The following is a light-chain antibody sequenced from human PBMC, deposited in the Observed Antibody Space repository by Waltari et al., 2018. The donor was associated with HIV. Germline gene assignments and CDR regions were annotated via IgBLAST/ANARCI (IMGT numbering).Light chain of an antibody. J-gene: IGLJ2*01. CDR1: KLGNEK. CDR3: QAWDNSVVV. V-gene: IGLV3-1*01. Sequence: SYELTQPTSMSVSPGKAGNNPCSGGKLGNEKACWYQQKAGQSPVLVIFKDTRRPSGIPERFSGSTSGNTATLTISGALPADEGDYYCQAWDNSVVVFGGGTRLTVL. CDR2: KDT.